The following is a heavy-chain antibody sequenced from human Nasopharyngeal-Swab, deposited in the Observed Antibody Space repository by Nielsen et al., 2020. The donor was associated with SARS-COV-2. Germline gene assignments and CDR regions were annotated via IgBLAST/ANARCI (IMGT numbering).Heavy chain of an antibody. J-gene: IGHJ4*02. CDR2: INGSGGST. CDR3: AKTRWELLPRDFDY. Sequence: GGSLRLSCAASGFTFSSYAMSWVRQAPGKGLEWVSAINGSGGSTYHADSVKGRFTISRDNSKNTLYLQMNSLRAEDTAVYYCAKTRWELLPRDFDYWGQGTLVTVSS. D-gene: IGHD1-26*01. V-gene: IGHV3-23*01. CDR1: GFTFSSYA.